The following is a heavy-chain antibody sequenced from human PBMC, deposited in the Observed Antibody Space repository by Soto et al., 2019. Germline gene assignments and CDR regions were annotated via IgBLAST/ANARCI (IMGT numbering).Heavy chain of an antibody. V-gene: IGHV3-74*02. D-gene: IGHD3-10*01. CDR1: GLTFSSYG. J-gene: IGHJ6*02. CDR3: ASDLSGRAYV. Sequence: EVQLVESGGGLVGPGGSLRLSCAASGLTFSSYGMHWVRQAPGKGLVWVSRMNEDGGTTDYADSVKGRFTISRDNTKNTLYLQMNSLRVEDTAVYYCASDLSGRAYVWGQGTTVTVSS. CDR2: MNEDGGTT.